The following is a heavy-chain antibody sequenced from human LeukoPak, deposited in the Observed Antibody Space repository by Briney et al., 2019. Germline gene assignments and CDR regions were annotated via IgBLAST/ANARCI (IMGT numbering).Heavy chain of an antibody. D-gene: IGHD6-25*01. V-gene: IGHV1-69*06. J-gene: IGHJ3*02. CDR2: IIPIFGTA. CDR1: GYTFGSDD. Sequence: SVKVSCKASGYTFGSDDINWVRQATGQGLEWMGGIIPIFGTANYAQKFQGRVTISADKSTSTDYMELSSLRSEDTAMYYCARDRRGGDAFDIWGQGTMVTVSS. CDR3: ARDRRGGDAFDI.